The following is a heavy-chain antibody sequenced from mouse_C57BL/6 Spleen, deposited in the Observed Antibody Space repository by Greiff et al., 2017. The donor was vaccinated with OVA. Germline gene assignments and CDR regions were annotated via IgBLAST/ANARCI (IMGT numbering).Heavy chain of an antibody. CDR3: AREGGDYYGSSPYYYAMDY. V-gene: IGHV1-55*01. Sequence: QVQLQQSGAELVKPGASVKMSCKASGYTFTSYWITWVKQRPGQGLEWIGDIYPGSGSTNYNEKFKSKATLTVDTSSSTAYMQLSSLTSEDSAVYYCAREGGDYYGSSPYYYAMDYWGQGTSVTVSS. CDR2: IYPGSGST. J-gene: IGHJ4*01. CDR1: GYTFTSYW. D-gene: IGHD1-1*01.